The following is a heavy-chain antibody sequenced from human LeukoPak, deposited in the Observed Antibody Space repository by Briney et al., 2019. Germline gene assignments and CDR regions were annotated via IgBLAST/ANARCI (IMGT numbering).Heavy chain of an antibody. CDR3: ARGGFSGGILRYFDL. CDR2: IYYSGST. V-gene: IGHV4-59*01. D-gene: IGHD2-15*01. CDR1: GASFNIYY. J-gene: IGHJ2*01. Sequence: SETLSLTCTVSGASFNIYYWSWIRQPPGKGLEWIGYIYYSGSTNYNPSLKSRVTISVDTSKNQFSLKPRSVTAADTAVYYCARGGFSGGILRYFDLWGRGTLVTVSS.